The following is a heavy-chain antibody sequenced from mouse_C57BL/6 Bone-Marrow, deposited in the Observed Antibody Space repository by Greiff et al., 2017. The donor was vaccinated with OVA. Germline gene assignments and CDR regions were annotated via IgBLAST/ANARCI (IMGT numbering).Heavy chain of an antibody. D-gene: IGHD2-5*01. V-gene: IGHV1-53*01. Sequence: QVHVKQPGTDLVKPGASVKLSCKASGYTFTSYWMHWVKQRPGQGLEWIGNINPSNGGTNYNEKFKSKATLTVDKSSSTAYLQLSSLTSEDSAVYYCANFFSYSKNYWGQGTTLTVSS. CDR2: INPSNGGT. CDR1: GYTFTSYW. CDR3: ANFFSYSKNY. J-gene: IGHJ2*01.